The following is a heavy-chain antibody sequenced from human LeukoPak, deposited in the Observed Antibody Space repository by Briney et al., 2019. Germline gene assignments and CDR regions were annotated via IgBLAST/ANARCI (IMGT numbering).Heavy chain of an antibody. CDR2: VNPNSGGT. J-gene: IGHJ4*02. CDR3: ARVGIDNFGELLEPFDY. V-gene: IGHV1-2*02. Sequence: ASVKVSCKASGYTFTGYYMHWVRQAPGQGLEWMGWVNPNSGGTNYAQKFQGRVTMTRDTSISTAYMELSRLRSDDTAVYYCARVGIDNFGELLEPFDYWGQGTLVTVSS. CDR1: GYTFTGYY. D-gene: IGHD3-10*01.